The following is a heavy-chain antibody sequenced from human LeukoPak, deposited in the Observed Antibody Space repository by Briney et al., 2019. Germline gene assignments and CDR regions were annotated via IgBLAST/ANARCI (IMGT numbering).Heavy chain of an antibody. CDR2: IYYSGST. V-gene: IGHV4-59*01. J-gene: IGHJ5*02. CDR1: SLPNKCYY. Sequence: SETLSLKCSVCSLPNKCYYWMWMAQPPGKGLEWMVYIYYSGSTNYNPSLKSLSTISVDTFNNHFSLKMSAVTAADTAVYYCARARDDHINNWFDPWGQGTPVTVSS. CDR3: ARARDDHINNWFDP. D-gene: IGHD5-24*01.